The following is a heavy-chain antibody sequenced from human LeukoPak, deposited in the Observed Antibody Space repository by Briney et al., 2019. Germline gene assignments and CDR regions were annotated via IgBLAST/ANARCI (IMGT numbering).Heavy chain of an antibody. CDR2: INPNSGGT. J-gene: IGHJ3*02. CDR1: GYTFTGYY. D-gene: IGHD3-22*01. Sequence: GASVKVSCKASGYTFTGYYMHWVRQAPGQGLEWMGWINPNSGGTNYAQKFQGRVTMTRDTFISTAYMELSRLRSDDTAVYYCARGDSSGYYRKGPFDIWGQGTMVTVSS. CDR3: ARGDSSGYYRKGPFDI. V-gene: IGHV1-2*02.